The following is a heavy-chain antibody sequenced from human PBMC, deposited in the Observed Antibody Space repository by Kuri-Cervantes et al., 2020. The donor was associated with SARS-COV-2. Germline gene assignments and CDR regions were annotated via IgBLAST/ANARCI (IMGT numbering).Heavy chain of an antibody. Sequence: GQSLSISCAVSGFTFSSYAMSWVRRAAGKGLEWVSVIYSGGSSTYYADSVKGRFTISRDNSKNTLYLQINSLTDEDTAVYSCASMGRGNYGMDVWGQGTTVTVSS. CDR3: ASMGRGNYGMDV. CDR1: GFTFSSYA. J-gene: IGHJ6*02. V-gene: IGHV3-23*03. CDR2: IYSGGSST. D-gene: IGHD3-10*01.